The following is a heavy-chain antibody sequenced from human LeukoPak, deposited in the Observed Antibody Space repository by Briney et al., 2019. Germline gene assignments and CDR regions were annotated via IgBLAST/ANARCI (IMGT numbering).Heavy chain of an antibody. CDR3: ARETYYSSGNVYNRIDY. CDR1: GYTFTGSY. D-gene: IGHD3-10*01. J-gene: IGHJ4*02. CDR2: INPNSGGT. V-gene: IGHV1-2*02. Sequence: ASVNVSCKSSGYTFTGSYMHWVRQAPGQGLEWMGWINPNSGGTNYAQKFQGRVTMTRDTSISTAYMELSRLTSDDTAVYFCARETYYSSGNVYNRIDYWGQGTLVTVSS.